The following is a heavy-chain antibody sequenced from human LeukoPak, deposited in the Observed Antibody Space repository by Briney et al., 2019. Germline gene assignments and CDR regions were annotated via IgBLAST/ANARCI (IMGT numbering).Heavy chain of an antibody. CDR2: IIPILGIA. V-gene: IGHV1-69*04. CDR1: GGTFSSYA. CDR3: ARGVVVTVGYYHGMDV. D-gene: IGHD2-21*02. Sequence: ASVKVSCTASGGTFSSYAISWVRQAPGQGLEWMGRIIPILGIANYAQKFQGRVTITADKSTSTAYMELSSLRSEDTAVYYCARGVVVTVGYYHGMDVWGQGTTVTVSS. J-gene: IGHJ6*02.